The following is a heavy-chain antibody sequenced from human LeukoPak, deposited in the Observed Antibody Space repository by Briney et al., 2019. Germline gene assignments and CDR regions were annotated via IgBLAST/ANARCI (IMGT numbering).Heavy chain of an antibody. V-gene: IGHV1-3*01. CDR2: INAGNGNT. Sequence: ASVKVSCKASGYTFTSYAMHWVRQAPGQRLGWMGWINAGNGNTKYSQKFQGRVTITRDTSASTAYMELSSLRPEDTAVYYCARRIAFGYGPFDYWGQGTLVTVSS. J-gene: IGHJ4*02. CDR3: ARRIAFGYGPFDY. D-gene: IGHD5-18*01. CDR1: GYTFTSYA.